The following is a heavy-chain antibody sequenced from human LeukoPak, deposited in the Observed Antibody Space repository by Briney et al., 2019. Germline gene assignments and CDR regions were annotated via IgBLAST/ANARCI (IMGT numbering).Heavy chain of an antibody. D-gene: IGHD5-12*01. J-gene: IGHJ6*03. CDR3: ARDVGLTATGPYYMDV. V-gene: IGHV3-20*04. CDR1: GFTFSTYA. CDR2: INWNGGST. Sequence: GGSLRLSCAASGFTFSTYAMTWVRQAPGKGLEWVSGINWNGGSTGYADSVKGRLTISRDNAKNSLYLQMNSLRAEDTAVYYCARDVGLTATGPYYMDVWGKGTTVTVSS.